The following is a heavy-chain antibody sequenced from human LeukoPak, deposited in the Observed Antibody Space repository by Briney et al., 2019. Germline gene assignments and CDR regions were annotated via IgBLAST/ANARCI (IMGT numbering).Heavy chain of an antibody. CDR1: GGSISSGDYY. CDR3: ARDIVVVPAAIEHYYYGMDV. CDR2: IYYSGST. J-gene: IGHJ6*02. V-gene: IGHV4-30-4*01. D-gene: IGHD2-2*01. Sequence: SETLPLTCTVSGGSISSGDYYWSWIRQPPGKGLEWIGYIYYSGSTYYNPSLKSRVTISVDTSKNQFSLKLSSVTAADTAVYYCARDIVVVPAAIEHYYYGMDVWGQGTTVTVSS.